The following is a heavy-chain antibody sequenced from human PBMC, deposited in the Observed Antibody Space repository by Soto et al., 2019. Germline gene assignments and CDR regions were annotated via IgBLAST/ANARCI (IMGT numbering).Heavy chain of an antibody. CDR3: ARSEATALDY. CDR1: GDSISTDY. J-gene: IGHJ4*02. Sequence: SETLSLTCTVSGDSISTDYWSWIRQSPGKGLEWIGFIYYGGSTNYNPSLKSRVTISVDRSQNHFSLQLTSVTAADTAVYYCARSEATALDYWGQGTLVTVSS. CDR2: IYYGGST. V-gene: IGHV4-59*12.